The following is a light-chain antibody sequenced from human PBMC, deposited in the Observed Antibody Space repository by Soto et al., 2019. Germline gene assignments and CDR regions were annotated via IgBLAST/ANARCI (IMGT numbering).Light chain of an antibody. CDR2: EVS. CDR1: SSDVGGYNY. Sequence: QSALTQPASVSGSPGQSITISCTGTSSDVGGYNYVSWYQQHPGKAPKLMIYEVSNRPSGVSNRFSGSDSGNTASLTISGLQAEDEADYYCCSYAGSGTFVAFGGGTKLTVL. CDR3: CSYAGSGTFVA. J-gene: IGLJ2*01. V-gene: IGLV2-23*02.